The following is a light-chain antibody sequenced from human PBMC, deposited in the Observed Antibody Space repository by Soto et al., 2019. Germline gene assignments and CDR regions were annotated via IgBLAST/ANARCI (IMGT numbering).Light chain of an antibody. Sequence: EIVLTQSPGTLSLSPGERSTLSCRASQSVSNNYLAWYQQKPGQAPRLLIYGASSRATGIPDRFSGSGSGTDFTLTISRLEPEDFATYYCQQSYSSPPTFGQGTKVDIK. CDR2: GAS. CDR1: QSVSNNY. CDR3: QQSYSSPPT. V-gene: IGKV3-20*01. J-gene: IGKJ1*01.